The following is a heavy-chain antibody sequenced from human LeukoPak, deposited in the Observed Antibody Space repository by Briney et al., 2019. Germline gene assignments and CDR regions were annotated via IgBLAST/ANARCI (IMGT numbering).Heavy chain of an antibody. CDR2: TYTSGST. CDR1: GGSISSYY. D-gene: IGHD4-23*01. V-gene: IGHV4-4*09. CDR3: ARHLPNSYGGGFDY. J-gene: IGHJ4*02. Sequence: SETPSLTCTVSGGSISSYYWSWIRQPPGKGLEWIGYTYTSGSTNYNPSLKSRVTISVDTSKNQFSLKLSSVTAADTAVYYCARHLPNSYGGGFDYWGQGTLVTVSS.